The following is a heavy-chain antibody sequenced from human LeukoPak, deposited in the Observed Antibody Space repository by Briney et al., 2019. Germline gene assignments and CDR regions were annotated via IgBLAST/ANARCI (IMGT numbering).Heavy chain of an antibody. J-gene: IGHJ4*02. CDR1: GFTFSLYW. V-gene: IGHV3-7*03. CDR3: AGGTGFIIKD. D-gene: IGHD3-9*01. CDR2: IKQDGSEK. Sequence: GGSLRLSCAASGFTFSLYWMNSVRRAPGKGLEWVANIKQDGSEKNYVDSVKGRFTISRDNAKNSVYLQMNNLRVEDTAVYYCAGGTGFIIKDWGQGTLVTVSS.